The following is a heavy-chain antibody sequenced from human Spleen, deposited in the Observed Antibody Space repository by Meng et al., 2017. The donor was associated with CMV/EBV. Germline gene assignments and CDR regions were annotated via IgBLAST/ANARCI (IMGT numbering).Heavy chain of an antibody. V-gene: IGHV5-51*01. CDR1: GYNFTNYW. CDR2: IYPGDSDT. D-gene: IGHD3-10*01. Sequence: GGSLRLSCKGSGYNFTNYWIDWVRQMPGKGLEWMGNIYPGDSDTKYSPSLQGQVTISADNSISTAYLQWSSLKASDIAMYYCAREGRTSPLEIWGQGTMVTVSS. J-gene: IGHJ3*02. CDR3: AREGRTSPLEI.